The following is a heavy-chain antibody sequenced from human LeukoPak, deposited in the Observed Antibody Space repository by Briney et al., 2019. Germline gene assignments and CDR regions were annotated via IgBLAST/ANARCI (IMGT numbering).Heavy chain of an antibody. CDR2: IYYSGST. CDR1: GGSISSSSYY. V-gene: IGHV4-39*01. J-gene: IGHJ3*02. CDR3: ARGQRAFDI. Sequence: PSETLSLTCTVSGGSISSSSYYWGWIRQPPGKGLEWIGSIYYSGSTYYNPSLKSRVTISVDTSKSKFSLKLTSVTAADTAVYYCARGQRAFDIWGQGTMVTVSS.